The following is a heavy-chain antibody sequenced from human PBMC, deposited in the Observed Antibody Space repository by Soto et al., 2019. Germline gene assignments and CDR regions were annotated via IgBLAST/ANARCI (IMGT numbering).Heavy chain of an antibody. V-gene: IGHV4-4*07. J-gene: IGHJ4*02. CDR1: GGSTSSYY. CDR2: IYTSGST. D-gene: IGHD2-2*01. CDR3: ARACSSNSCYDVFDY. Sequence: ETLSLTCTVSGGSTSSYYWSWIRQPAGKGLEWIGRIYTSGSTNYNPSLKSRVTMSVDTSKNQFSLKLSSVTAADTAVYSCARACSSNSCYDVFDYWGQGTLVS.